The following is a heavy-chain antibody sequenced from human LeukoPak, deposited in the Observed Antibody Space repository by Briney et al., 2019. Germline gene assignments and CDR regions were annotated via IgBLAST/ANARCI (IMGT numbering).Heavy chain of an antibody. D-gene: IGHD3-16*01. J-gene: IGHJ6*02. CDR3: ARFGVDYDMDV. CDR2: IHYSGKA. Sequence: SETLSVTCTVSGGSIIGHYWTWIRQPLGKGLEWIGQIHYSGKADYNPSLKTRIDISVDMSKNQMSLKVNSVTAADTAVYYCARFGVDYDMDVWGQGTAVTVS. V-gene: IGHV4-59*11. CDR1: GGSIIGHY.